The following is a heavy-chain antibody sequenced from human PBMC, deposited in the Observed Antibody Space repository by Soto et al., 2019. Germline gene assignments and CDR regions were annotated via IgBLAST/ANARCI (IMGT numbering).Heavy chain of an antibody. J-gene: IGHJ6*02. CDR2: IIPIFGTA. Sequence: QVQLVQSGAEVKKPGSSVKVSCKASGGTFSSYAISWVRQAPGQGLEWMGGIIPIFGTANYAQKFQVRVTLPADDSTSTADMELSSLRSDDTAVYYCAGHVPAAGYYYGMDVWGQGTTVTVSS. CDR1: GGTFSSYA. CDR3: AGHVPAAGYYYGMDV. V-gene: IGHV1-69*12. D-gene: IGHD2-2*01.